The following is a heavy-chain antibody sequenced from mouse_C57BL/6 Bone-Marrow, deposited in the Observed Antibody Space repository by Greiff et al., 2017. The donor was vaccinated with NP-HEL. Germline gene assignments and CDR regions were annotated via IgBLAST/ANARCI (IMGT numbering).Heavy chain of an antibody. V-gene: IGHV3-6*01. CDR1: GYSITSGYY. J-gene: IGHJ3*01. CDR3: AKGIYSNYAWFAY. Sequence: ESGPGLVKPSQSLSLTCSVTGYSITSGYYWNWIRQFPGNKLEWMGYISYDGSNNYNPSLKNRISITRDTSKNQFFLKLNSVTTEDTATYYCAKGIYSNYAWFAYWGQGTLVTVSA. CDR2: ISYDGSN. D-gene: IGHD2-5*01.